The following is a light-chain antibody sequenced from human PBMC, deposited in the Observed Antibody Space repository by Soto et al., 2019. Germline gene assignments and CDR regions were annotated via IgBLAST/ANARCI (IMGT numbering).Light chain of an antibody. Sequence: ELVLTQSPGTLSLSPGERATLSCRASQSVSSSYLAWYQQKPGQAPRLLIYGASSRATGIPDRFSGSGSGTDFTLTISRLEPEDFAVYYCQQYGSSPMYTFGQGAKLESK. CDR1: QSVSSSY. V-gene: IGKV3-20*01. CDR3: QQYGSSPMYT. J-gene: IGKJ2*01. CDR2: GAS.